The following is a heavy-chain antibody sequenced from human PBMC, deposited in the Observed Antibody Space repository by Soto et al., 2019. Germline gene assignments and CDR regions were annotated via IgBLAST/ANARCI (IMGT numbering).Heavy chain of an antibody. CDR1: GFTFSSSA. CDR3: ATRIGNIGWYWLDT. CDR2: IVLGNGNT. D-gene: IGHD6-19*01. Sequence: VKVSCKASGFTFSSSAVQWVRQARGQGLEWIGWIVLGNGNTNYAQKFQERVTITRDMSTSTAYMEVRSLTFEDTAVYYCATRIGNIGWYWLDTWGQGTLVTVSS. J-gene: IGHJ5*02. V-gene: IGHV1-58*01.